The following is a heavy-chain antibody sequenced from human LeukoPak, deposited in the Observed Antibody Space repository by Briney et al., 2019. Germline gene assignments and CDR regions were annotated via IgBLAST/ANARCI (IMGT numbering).Heavy chain of an antibody. CDR3: ARGVLREQQLGLDY. D-gene: IGHD6-13*01. Sequence: GASVKVSCKASGYTFTSYAIHWVRQAPGQRLEWMGWINAGNGNTQYSQKFQGRVTITRDTSASTAYMELSSLRSEDTAVYYCARGVLREQQLGLDYRGQGTLVTVSS. CDR2: INAGNGNT. CDR1: GYTFTSYA. V-gene: IGHV1-3*01. J-gene: IGHJ4*02.